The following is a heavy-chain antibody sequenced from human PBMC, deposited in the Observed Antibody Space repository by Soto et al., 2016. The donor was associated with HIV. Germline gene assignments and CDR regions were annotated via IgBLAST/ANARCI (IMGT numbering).Heavy chain of an antibody. CDR3: ARKLGYCSGGSCYSLDY. D-gene: IGHD2-15*01. V-gene: IGHV3-20*04. CDR2: INWNGGST. J-gene: IGHJ4*02. CDR1: GFTFDDYG. Sequence: EVQLVESGGGVVRPGGSVRLSCAASGFTFDDYGMSWVRQAPGKGLEWVSGINWNGGSTGYADSVKGRFTISRDNAKNSLYLQMNSLRAEDTALYYCARKLGYCSGGSCYSLDYWGQGTLVTVSS.